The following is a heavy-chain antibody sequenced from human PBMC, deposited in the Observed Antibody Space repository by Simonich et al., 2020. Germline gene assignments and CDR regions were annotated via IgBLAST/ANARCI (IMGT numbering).Heavy chain of an antibody. J-gene: IGHJ3*02. CDR2: INMEGSST. CDR3: ARDYSNYDAFDI. Sequence: EVQLVESGGGLVQPGGSLRLSCAASGFTFSSYWVHWVRQAPGKGLGWVLRINMEGSSTSYADSVKGRFTISRDNAKNTLYLQMNSLRAEDTAVYYCARDYSNYDAFDIWGQGTMVTVSS. CDR1: GFTFSSYW. D-gene: IGHD4-4*01. V-gene: IGHV3-74*01.